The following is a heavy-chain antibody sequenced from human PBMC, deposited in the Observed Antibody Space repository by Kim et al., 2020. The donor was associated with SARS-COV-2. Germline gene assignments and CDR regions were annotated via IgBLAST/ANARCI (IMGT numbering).Heavy chain of an antibody. Sequence: SVKVSCKASGGTFSSYAISWVRQAPGQGLEWMGGIIPIFGTANYAQKFQGRVTITADESTSTAYMELSSLRSEDTAVYYCARVLVVYATFDYWGQGTLVTVSS. CDR2: IIPIFGTA. V-gene: IGHV1-69*13. CDR1: GGTFSSYA. D-gene: IGHD2-8*02. J-gene: IGHJ4*02. CDR3: ARVLVVYATFDY.